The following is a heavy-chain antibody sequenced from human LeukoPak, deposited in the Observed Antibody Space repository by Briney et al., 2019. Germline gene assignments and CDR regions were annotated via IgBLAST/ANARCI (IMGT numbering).Heavy chain of an antibody. V-gene: IGHV1-8*03. CDR3: ARDPHPCGGDCYTNGAFDI. CDR2: VNPNSGNT. J-gene: IGHJ3*02. CDR1: GYTFTSYD. D-gene: IGHD2-21*02. Sequence: ASVKVSCKASGYTFTSYDINWVRQATGHGLEWMGYVNPNSGNTGYAQNFQGRVTITRTTSISTAYMEVSGLRSDDTAVYYCARDPHPCGGDCYTNGAFDIWGQGTLVTVSS.